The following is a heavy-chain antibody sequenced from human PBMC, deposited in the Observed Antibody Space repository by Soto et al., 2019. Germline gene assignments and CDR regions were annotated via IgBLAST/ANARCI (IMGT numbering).Heavy chain of an antibody. CDR2: ISTYNGNT. CDR1: GYTFTSYG. J-gene: IGHJ5*02. V-gene: IGHV1-18*01. Sequence: QLQLVQSGAEVKKPGASVKVSCKASGYTFTSYGITWVRQAPGQGFEWMGWISTYNGNTNYAQKLQDRVTMTTDTSTRTVYMELRSLRSDDTAVYYCARDPWFDPWGQGTLVTVSS. CDR3: ARDPWFDP.